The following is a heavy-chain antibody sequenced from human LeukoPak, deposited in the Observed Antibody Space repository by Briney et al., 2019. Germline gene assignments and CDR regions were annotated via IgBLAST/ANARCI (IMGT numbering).Heavy chain of an antibody. J-gene: IGHJ5*02. CDR2: ISGSGGST. CDR1: GFTFSSYA. Sequence: GGSLRLSCAASGFTFSSYAMSWVRQAPGKGLEWVSAISGSGGSTYYADSVKGRFTISRDNSKNTLYLQMNSLRAEDTAVYYCAKEGSGSPPGWNWFDPWGQGTLVTVSS. V-gene: IGHV3-23*01. D-gene: IGHD3-3*01. CDR3: AKEGSGSPPGWNWFDP.